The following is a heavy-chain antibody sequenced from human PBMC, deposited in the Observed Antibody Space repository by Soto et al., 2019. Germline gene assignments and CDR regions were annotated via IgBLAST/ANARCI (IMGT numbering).Heavy chain of an antibody. D-gene: IGHD3-10*01. CDR3: SQGGSGSYYGMDV. J-gene: IGHJ6*02. Sequence: QITLKESGPTLVKPTQTLTLTRTFSGLSLTTSGVGVSWIRQPPGKALEWLAVIYWDNDKRFSPSLKTRLTITRDTSKNQVILTMTNMDPVDTGTYYCSQGGSGSYYGMDVWGQGTTVTVSS. V-gene: IGHV2-5*02. CDR2: IYWDNDK. CDR1: GLSLTTSGVG.